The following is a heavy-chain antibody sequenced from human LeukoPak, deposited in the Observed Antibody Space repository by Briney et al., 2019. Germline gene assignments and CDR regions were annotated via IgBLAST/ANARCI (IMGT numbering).Heavy chain of an antibody. CDR1: GFTLGDYA. CDR2: ISWNSGSI. CDR3: ANGDYMDV. Sequence: PGGSLRLSCAASGFTLGDYAMPWVRHAPGKGPEWVSGISWNSGSIGYADSVKGRFTISRDNAKNSLYLQMNSLRAEDTALYYCANGDYMDVWGKGTTVTVSS. J-gene: IGHJ6*03. V-gene: IGHV3-9*01. D-gene: IGHD3-3*01.